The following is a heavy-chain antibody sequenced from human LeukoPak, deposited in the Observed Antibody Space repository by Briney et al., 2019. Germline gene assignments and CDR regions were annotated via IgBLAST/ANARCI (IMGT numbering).Heavy chain of an antibody. J-gene: IGHJ4*02. D-gene: IGHD2-8*01. Sequence: GGSLRLSSAASGFTFRSYWMHWVRQAPGKGLVWVSGIKTDGISANYMDSVKGRLTISRDNAKNTLFLQMNSLRAEDTAVYYCARSRFCTSGGCYYDYWGQGILVTVSS. CDR1: GFTFRSYW. V-gene: IGHV3-74*01. CDR3: ARSRFCTSGGCYYDY. CDR2: IKTDGISA.